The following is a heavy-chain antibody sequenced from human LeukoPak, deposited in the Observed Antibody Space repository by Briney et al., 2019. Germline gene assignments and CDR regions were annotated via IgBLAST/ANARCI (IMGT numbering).Heavy chain of an antibody. V-gene: IGHV1-69*13. CDR3: ASGSVVVPAADMENYYYYGMDV. D-gene: IGHD2-2*01. CDR2: IIPIFGTA. Sequence: SVKVSCKTSGGTFSSYAISWVRQAPGQGLEWMGGIIPIFGTANYAQKFQGRVTITADESTSTAYMELSSLRSEDTAVYYCASGSVVVPAADMENYYYYGMDVWGQGTTVTVSS. J-gene: IGHJ6*02. CDR1: GGTFSSYA.